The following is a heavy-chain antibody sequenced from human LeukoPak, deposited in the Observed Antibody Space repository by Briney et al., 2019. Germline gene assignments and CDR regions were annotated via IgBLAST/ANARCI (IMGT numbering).Heavy chain of an antibody. CDR3: AKDMYSSSWYYFDY. CDR1: GFTFSSYG. V-gene: IGHV3-30*18. J-gene: IGHJ4*02. Sequence: PGGSLRLSCAASGFTFSSYGMHWVRQAPGKGLEWVAVISYDGSNKHYADPVKGRFTISRDNSKNTLYLQMNSLRAEDTAVYYCAKDMYSSSWYYFDYWGQGTLVTVSS. D-gene: IGHD6-13*01. CDR2: ISYDGSNK.